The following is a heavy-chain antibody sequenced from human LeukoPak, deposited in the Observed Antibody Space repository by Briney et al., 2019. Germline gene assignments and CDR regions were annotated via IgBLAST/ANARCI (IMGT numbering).Heavy chain of an antibody. CDR1: GFTFSSYW. V-gene: IGHV3-7*03. Sequence: GGSLRLSCAASGFTFSSYWMSWVRQAPGKGLEWVANIKQDGSEKYYVDSVRGRFTISRDNAKNSLYLQMNSLRAEDTALYYCAKDIVDHGTPPGYFDLWGRGTLVTVSS. CDR2: IKQDGSEK. D-gene: IGHD4/OR15-4a*01. J-gene: IGHJ2*01. CDR3: AKDIVDHGTPPGYFDL.